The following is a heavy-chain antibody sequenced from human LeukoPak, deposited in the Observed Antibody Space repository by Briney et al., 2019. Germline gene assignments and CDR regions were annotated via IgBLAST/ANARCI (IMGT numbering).Heavy chain of an antibody. CDR3: ARVYYDSSGYLPSYYYYYMDV. J-gene: IGHJ6*03. CDR2: IKQDGSEK. Sequence: GGSLRLSCAASGFTFSSYWMSWVRQAPGKGLEWVANIKQDGSEKYYVDSVKGRFTISRDNAKNSLYLQMNSLRAEDTAVYYCARVYYDSSGYLPSYYYYYMDVWGKGTTVTISS. V-gene: IGHV3-7*01. CDR1: GFTFSSYW. D-gene: IGHD3-22*01.